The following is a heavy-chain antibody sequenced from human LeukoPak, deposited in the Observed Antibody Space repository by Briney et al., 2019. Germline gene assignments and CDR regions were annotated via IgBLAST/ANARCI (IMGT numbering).Heavy chain of an antibody. J-gene: IGHJ4*02. D-gene: IGHD5-12*01. V-gene: IGHV4-4*07. Sequence: SETLSLTCTVFGDSIDSYYWTWIRQPAGKGLEWIGRIYTSGRTNYDPSVRSRVTVSVDKSKNQLSLRLISVTAADTAVYYCASGGHDIQYYSEYWGQGTLVTVSS. CDR3: ASGGHDIQYYSEY. CDR2: IYTSGRT. CDR1: GDSIDSYY.